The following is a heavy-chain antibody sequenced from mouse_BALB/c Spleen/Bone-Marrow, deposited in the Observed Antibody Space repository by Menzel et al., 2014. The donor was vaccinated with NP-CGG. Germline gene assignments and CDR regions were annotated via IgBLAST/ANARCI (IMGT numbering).Heavy chain of an antibody. J-gene: IGHJ3*01. D-gene: IGHD2-4*01. V-gene: IGHV5-6-3*01. CDR1: GFTFSSFG. CDR2: TNSNGGFT. CDR3: SRGVDYSSWFAY. Sequence: EVMLVESGGGLVQPGGSLKLSCAASGFTFSSFGMSWVRQTPDKRLELVANTNSNGGFTYYADSVKGRFTISRDNAMNTLYLQMRSLKSEDTAIYYCSRGVDYSSWFAYWGQGTLVTVSA.